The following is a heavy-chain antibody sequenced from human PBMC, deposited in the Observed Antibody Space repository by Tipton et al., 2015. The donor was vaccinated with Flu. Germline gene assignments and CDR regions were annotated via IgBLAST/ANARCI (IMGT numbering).Heavy chain of an antibody. J-gene: IGHJ4*02. CDR1: GYSFTSYW. Sequence: QLVQSGAEVKKPGESLKISCKGSGYSFTSYWIGWVRQMPGKGLEWMGIIYPGDSDTRYSLSFQGQVTISADKSISTAYLQWSSLKASDTAMYYCVRAKRTSRYSYVSSEFDYWGQGTLVTVSS. CDR3: VRAKRTSRYSYVSSEFDY. CDR2: IYPGDSDT. D-gene: IGHD5-18*01. V-gene: IGHV5-51*03.